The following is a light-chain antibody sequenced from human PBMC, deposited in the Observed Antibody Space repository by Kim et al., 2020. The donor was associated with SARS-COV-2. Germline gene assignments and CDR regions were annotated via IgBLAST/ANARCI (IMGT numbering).Light chain of an antibody. CDR1: QSISRW. CDR2: RAS. Sequence: DIQMTQSPSTLSASVGDRVIITCRASQSISRWLAWYQQKPGKAPKLLISRASDIEGGAPSSFSGRGSGTEFTLTINTLQADDFATYSYHKDCSPGYTFGQGTKLEI. CDR3: HKDCSPGYT. V-gene: IGKV1-5*03. J-gene: IGKJ2*01.